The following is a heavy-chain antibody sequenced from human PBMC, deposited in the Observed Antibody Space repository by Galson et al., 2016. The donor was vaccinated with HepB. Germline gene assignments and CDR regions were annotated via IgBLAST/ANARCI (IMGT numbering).Heavy chain of an antibody. V-gene: IGHV1-46*01. CDR1: GYTFTSYY. J-gene: IGHJ4*02. CDR2: INPSGGST. CDR3: ARDSDQSDY. Sequence: SVKVSCKASGYTFTSYYMHWVRQAPGQGLEWMGIINPSGGSTRYAHRFQGRVTMTRDTSTSTFYMELSSLRSEDTAGYYCARDSDQSDYWGQGTLVTVSS.